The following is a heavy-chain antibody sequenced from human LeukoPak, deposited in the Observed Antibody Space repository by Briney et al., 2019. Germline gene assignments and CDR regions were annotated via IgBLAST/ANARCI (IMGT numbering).Heavy chain of an antibody. J-gene: IGHJ5*02. V-gene: IGHV4-39*01. CDR2: IYYSGST. CDR1: GGSISSSSYY. Sequence: SETLSLTCTVSGGSISSSSYYWGWIRQPPGKGLEWIGSIYYSGSTYYNPSLKSRVTTSVDTSKNQFSLKLSSVTAADTAVYYCALNGDYGGFDPWAREPWSPSPQ. D-gene: IGHD4-17*01. CDR3: ALNGDYGGFDP.